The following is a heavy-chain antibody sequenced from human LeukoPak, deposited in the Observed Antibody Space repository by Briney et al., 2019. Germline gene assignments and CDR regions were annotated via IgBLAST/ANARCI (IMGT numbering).Heavy chain of an antibody. Sequence: ASVKVSCKASGYTFASFYMHWVRQAPGQGLEWMGIINPSGGSTTYAQKFQGRVTLTEDTSTDTTYMELSSLRSEDTAIYYCATGRRRRASSGYLFDSWGQGTVVTVSS. CDR1: GYTFASFY. CDR2: INPSGGST. CDR3: ATGRRRRASSGYLFDS. D-gene: IGHD3-22*01. V-gene: IGHV1-46*01. J-gene: IGHJ4*02.